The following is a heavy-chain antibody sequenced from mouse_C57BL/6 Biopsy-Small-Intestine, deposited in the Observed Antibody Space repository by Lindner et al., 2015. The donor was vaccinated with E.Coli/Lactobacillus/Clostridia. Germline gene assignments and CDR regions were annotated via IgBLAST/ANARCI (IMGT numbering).Heavy chain of an antibody. J-gene: IGHJ3*01. Sequence: VQLQESGAELARPGASVKLSCKASGYTITSYDITWVKQKTEQGLEWIGRIDPEDGETKYAPKFQGKATITVDTSSNTAYLQLSSLTSNDTAVFYCTRALTYWGQGTLVTVSA. CDR3: TRALTY. CDR2: IDPEDGET. CDR1: GYTITSYD. V-gene: IGHV14-2*01.